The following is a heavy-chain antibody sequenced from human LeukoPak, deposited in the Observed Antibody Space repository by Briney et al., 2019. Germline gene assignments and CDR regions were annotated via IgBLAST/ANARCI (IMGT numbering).Heavy chain of an antibody. CDR2: ISSSSSYI. CDR1: GFTLSSYS. D-gene: IGHD6-13*01. Sequence: GGSLRLSCAASGFTLSSYSMNWVRQAPGKGLEWVSSISSSSSYIYYADSVKGRFTISRDHAKNSLYLQMNSLSAEDTAVYYCARVLLAAAGTLNWGQGTLVTVSS. J-gene: IGHJ4*02. V-gene: IGHV3-21*01. CDR3: ARVLLAAAGTLN.